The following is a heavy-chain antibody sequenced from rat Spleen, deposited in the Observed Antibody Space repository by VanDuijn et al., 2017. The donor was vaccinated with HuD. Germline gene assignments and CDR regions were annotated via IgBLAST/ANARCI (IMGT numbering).Heavy chain of an antibody. CDR1: GYSITSNF. D-gene: IGHD1-1*01. Sequence: EVQLQESGPGLVKPSQSLSLTCSVTGYSITSNFWGWIRKFPGNKLEWMGYIHSAGNTHYNPSLKSRISITRDTSKNQFFLQLNSVTTEDTATYYCARRIYYNFDYWGQGVMVTVSS. CDR2: IHSAGNT. CDR3: ARRIYYNFDY. J-gene: IGHJ2*01. V-gene: IGHV3-1*01.